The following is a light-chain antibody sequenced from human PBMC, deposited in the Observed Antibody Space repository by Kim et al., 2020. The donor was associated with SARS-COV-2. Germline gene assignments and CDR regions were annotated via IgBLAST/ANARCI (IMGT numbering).Light chain of an antibody. CDR3: ATWDSTLSAA. CDR2: DDN. Sequence: PGQKVTISCSGSSSNIGNNYVSWYQQLPGTAPKLLIYDDNRRPSGIPDRFSGSKSGTSATLGITGLQTGDEADYYCATWDSTLSAAFGGGTQLTFL. V-gene: IGLV1-51*01. J-gene: IGLJ3*02. CDR1: SSNIGNNY.